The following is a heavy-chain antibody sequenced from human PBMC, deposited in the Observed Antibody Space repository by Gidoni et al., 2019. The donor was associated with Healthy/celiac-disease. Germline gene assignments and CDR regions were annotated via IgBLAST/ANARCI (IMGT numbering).Heavy chain of an antibody. CDR3: ARDEGAPFSYCSSTSCSPFPEGGGMDV. V-gene: IGHV3-66*01. Sequence: EVPLVESGGGLVQPGGSLRLSCAASGFTVSSNYMRWVRQAPGKGLSWVSVIYSGGSTYDADSVKGRFTISRDNSKNTLYLQMNSLRAEDTAVYYCARDEGAPFSYCSSTSCSPFPEGGGMDVWGQGTTVTVSS. J-gene: IGHJ6*02. CDR1: GFTVSSNY. CDR2: IYSGGST. D-gene: IGHD2-2*01.